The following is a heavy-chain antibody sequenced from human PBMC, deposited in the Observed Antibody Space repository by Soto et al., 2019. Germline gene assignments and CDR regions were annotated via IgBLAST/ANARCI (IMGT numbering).Heavy chain of an antibody. Sequence: ASVKVSCKVSGYTLTELSMHWVRQAPGKGLEWMGGFDPEDGETIYAQKFQGRVTMTEDTSTDTAYMELSSLRSEDTAVYYCATAGYSGYDRNWFDPWGQGTLVTVSS. V-gene: IGHV1-24*01. CDR1: GYTLTELS. CDR2: FDPEDGET. CDR3: ATAGYSGYDRNWFDP. J-gene: IGHJ5*02. D-gene: IGHD5-12*01.